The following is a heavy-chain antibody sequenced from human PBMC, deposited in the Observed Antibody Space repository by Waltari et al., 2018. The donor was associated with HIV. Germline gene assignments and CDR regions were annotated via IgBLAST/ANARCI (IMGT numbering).Heavy chain of an antibody. CDR1: GGSISSSNW. CDR2: IYHRGST. D-gene: IGHD6-19*01. V-gene: IGHV4-4*02. CDR3: ARCYPGLVAVGGLCNWFDP. J-gene: IGHJ5*02. Sequence: QVQLQESGPGLVKPSGTLSLTCAVSGGSISSSNWWSWVRQPPGKGLEWIGEIYHRGSTNYNPSLKSRVTISVDKSKNQFSLKLSSVTAADTAVYYCARCYPGLVAVGGLCNWFDPWGQGTLVTVSS.